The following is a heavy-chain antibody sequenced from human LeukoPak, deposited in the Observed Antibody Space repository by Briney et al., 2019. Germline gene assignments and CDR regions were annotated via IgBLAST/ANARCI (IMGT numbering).Heavy chain of an antibody. CDR3: ARENPSGYYNRPIDY. CDR1: GASISSYY. CDR2: IYYSGSI. D-gene: IGHD3-22*01. J-gene: IGHJ4*02. Sequence: SETLSLTCTVSGASISSYYWSWIRQPPGKGLEWIGDIYYSGSIKYNPSLKSRVTMSVDTSKNQSSLKLSSVTAADTAIYYCARENPSGYYNRPIDYWGQGTLVTVSS. V-gene: IGHV4-59*01.